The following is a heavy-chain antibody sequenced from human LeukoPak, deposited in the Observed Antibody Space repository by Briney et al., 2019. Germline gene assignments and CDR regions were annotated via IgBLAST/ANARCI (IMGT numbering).Heavy chain of an antibody. Sequence: SETMSLTCTVSGGSISSSTYCWGWIRQPPGKGLEWIGNIYYSGSTYYNPSLKSRVTMSVDTSKNQFSLKLSSVTAADTAVYYCARLKSLNCSGGSCSAFGAFDIWGQGTMVTVSS. CDR1: GGSISSSTYC. D-gene: IGHD2-15*01. CDR3: ARLKSLNCSGGSCSAFGAFDI. V-gene: IGHV4-39*01. CDR2: IYYSGST. J-gene: IGHJ3*02.